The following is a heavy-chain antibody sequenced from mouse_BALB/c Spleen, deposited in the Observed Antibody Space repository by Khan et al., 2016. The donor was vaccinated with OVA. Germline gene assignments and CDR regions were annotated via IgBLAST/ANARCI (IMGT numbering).Heavy chain of an antibody. V-gene: IGHV5-6*01. CDR2: INTGGAYT. D-gene: IGHD1-1*01. CDR3: ARLAYYYNGEGFAY. CDR1: VFTFSTYG. Sequence: EVELVESGGDFVRPGGSLKLSCAASVFTFSTYGMSWVRQTPDKRLEWVATINTGGAYTYYPDSVKGRFTISRDNAKTTLYLQLSSLKSEDTAIYYCARLAYYYNGEGFAYWGQGTLVTVSA. J-gene: IGHJ3*01.